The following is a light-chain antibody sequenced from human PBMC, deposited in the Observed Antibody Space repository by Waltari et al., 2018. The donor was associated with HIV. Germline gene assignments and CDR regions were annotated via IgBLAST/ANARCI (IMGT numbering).Light chain of an antibody. CDR1: QTISPF. J-gene: IGKJ3*01. V-gene: IGKV1-39*01. CDR2: AAS. Sequence: DIQMTHSPSSLSASVGCTVTITCRASQTISPFINWYQQKQGSAPKLLVYAASSLQSGVPSRFSGREAGTDFTLTSSSQKPADFATYDGQQSYTAPLTSGPGTTVDIK. CDR3: QQSYTAPLT.